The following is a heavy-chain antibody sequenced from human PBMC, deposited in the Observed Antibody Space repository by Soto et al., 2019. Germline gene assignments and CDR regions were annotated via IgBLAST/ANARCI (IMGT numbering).Heavy chain of an antibody. CDR1: GFTVSSYG. V-gene: IGHV3-23*01. D-gene: IGHD2-8*01. CDR3: AKDLGMVYAIPRYYFDY. J-gene: IGHJ4*02. CDR2: ISGSGGST. Sequence: GGSVRLSCAASGFTVSSYGRSWVRQAPGKGLEWVSAISGSGGSTYYADSVKGRFTISRDNSKNTLYLQMNSLRAEDTAVYYCAKDLGMVYAIPRYYFDYWGQGTLVTVSS.